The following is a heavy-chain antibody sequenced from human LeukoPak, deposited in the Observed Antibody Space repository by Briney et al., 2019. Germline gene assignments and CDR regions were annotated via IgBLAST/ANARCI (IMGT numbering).Heavy chain of an antibody. J-gene: IGHJ4*02. CDR2: VSHRGST. Sequence: PSETLSLTCAVYSGSFSGYYWSWIRQPPGKGLEWVGSVSHRGSTYYNPSLRSRVTISVDRSKQKFSLRLTSVTAADTAVYFCARGAEYYAIWRGYAAYSDYWGQGISVTVSP. D-gene: IGHD3-3*01. V-gene: IGHV4-34*01. CDR3: ARGAEYYAIWRGYAAYSDY. CDR1: SGSFSGYY.